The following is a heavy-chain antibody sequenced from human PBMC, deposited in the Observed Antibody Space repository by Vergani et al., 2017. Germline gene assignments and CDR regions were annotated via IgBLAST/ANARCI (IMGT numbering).Heavy chain of an antibody. V-gene: IGHV3-30*02. CDR3: AKEGGGYCSGGTCYPEY. CDR1: GFTFNSFG. J-gene: IGHJ4*02. Sequence: VQLVESGGGLVQPGGSLRLSCAASGFTFNSFGMHWVRQAPGKGLEWVASIRSDESRRYYGDSMEGPFTISRDNSQKTLFLPMKSLRTEDTDVYYCAKEGGGYCSGGTCYPEYWGQGTLVIVSS. CDR2: IRSDESRR. D-gene: IGHD2-15*01.